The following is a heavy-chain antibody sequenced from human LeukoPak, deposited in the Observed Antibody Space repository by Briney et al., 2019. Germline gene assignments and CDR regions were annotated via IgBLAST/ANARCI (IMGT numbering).Heavy chain of an antibody. CDR1: GGSISSYY. CDR3: ASRSGSYYKHRDYYYYMDV. J-gene: IGHJ6*03. CDR2: IYYSGST. Sequence: SETLSLTCTVSGGSISSYYWSWIRQPPGKGLEWIGYIYYSGSTNYNPSLKSRVTISVDTSKNQFSLKLSSVTAADTAVYYCASRSGSYYKHRDYYYYMDVWGKGTTVTISS. V-gene: IGHV4-59*01. D-gene: IGHD3-10*01.